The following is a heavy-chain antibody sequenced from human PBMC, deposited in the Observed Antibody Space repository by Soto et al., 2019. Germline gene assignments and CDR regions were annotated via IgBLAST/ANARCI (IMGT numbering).Heavy chain of an antibody. D-gene: IGHD6-6*01. CDR1: GFSLSTSGVG. CDR2: IYWDDDK. V-gene: IGHV2-5*02. CDR3: AHSKSEYSSSSVGWFDP. J-gene: IGHJ5*02. Sequence: SGPTLVNPTQTLTLTCTSSGFSLSTSGVGVGWIRQPPGKALEWLALIYWDDDKRYSPSLKSRLTITKDTSKNQVVLTMTNVDPVDTATYYCAHSKSEYSSSSVGWFDPWGQGTLVTVSS.